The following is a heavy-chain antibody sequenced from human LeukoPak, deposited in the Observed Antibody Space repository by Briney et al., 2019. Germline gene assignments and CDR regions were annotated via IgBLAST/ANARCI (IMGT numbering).Heavy chain of an antibody. CDR1: GFTFSSYA. V-gene: IGHV3-30-3*01. D-gene: IGHD3-10*01. Sequence: GGSLRLSCAASGFTFSSYAMHWVRQAPGKGLEWVAVISYDGSNKYYADSVKGRFTISRDNSKNTLYLQMNSLRAEDTAVYYCARVGEIIMTDDAFDIWGQGTMVTVSS. J-gene: IGHJ3*02. CDR3: ARVGEIIMTDDAFDI. CDR2: ISYDGSNK.